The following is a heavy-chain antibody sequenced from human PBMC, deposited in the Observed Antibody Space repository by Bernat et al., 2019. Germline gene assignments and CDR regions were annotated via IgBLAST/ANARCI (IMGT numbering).Heavy chain of an antibody. CDR2: IWYDGSNK. Sequence: QVQLVESGGGVVQPGRSLRLSCAASGFTFSSYGMHWVRQAPGKGLEWVAVIWYDGSNKYYAASTKGRFTISSDNSKNTLYMQMNSLRAEDTAVYYCTREGHYLLYYYYGMDVWGQGTTVTAS. J-gene: IGHJ6*02. CDR3: TREGHYLLYYYYGMDV. V-gene: IGHV3-33*01. CDR1: GFTFSSYG. D-gene: IGHD3-16*01.